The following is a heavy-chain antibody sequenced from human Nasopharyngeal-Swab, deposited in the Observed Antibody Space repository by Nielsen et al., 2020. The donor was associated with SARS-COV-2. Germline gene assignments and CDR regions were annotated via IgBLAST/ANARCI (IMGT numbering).Heavy chain of an antibody. J-gene: IGHJ4*02. CDR2: ISSSGSTL. V-gene: IGHV3-11*01. Sequence: GESLKISRAASGFTFSDYYMSWIRQAPGKGLEWVSYISSSGSTLNNVDSVKGRFTISRDNAKKALYLQMNSLGAEDTAVYYCARGVNYDSSDYYPYYFDSWGQGTLVTVSS. D-gene: IGHD3-22*01. CDR1: GFTFSDYY. CDR3: ARGVNYDSSDYYPYYFDS.